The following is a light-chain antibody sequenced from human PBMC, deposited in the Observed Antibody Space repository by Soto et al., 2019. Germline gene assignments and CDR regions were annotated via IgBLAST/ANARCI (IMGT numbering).Light chain of an antibody. CDR1: ESIRTW. CDR2: DAS. J-gene: IGKJ1*01. CDR3: QQYNNYPRT. Sequence: DIQMTQSPSTLSASIGDRVTITCRASESIRTWLAWYQHKPGKAPKFLIYDASSLESGVPSRFSGSGSGTECTLTISNLQPDDFATHFCQQYNNYPRTFCQGTKVDIK. V-gene: IGKV1-5*01.